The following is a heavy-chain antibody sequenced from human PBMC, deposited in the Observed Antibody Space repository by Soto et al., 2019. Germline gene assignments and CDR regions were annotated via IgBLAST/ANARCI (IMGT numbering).Heavy chain of an antibody. V-gene: IGHV4-34*02. CDR2: IIHSGRT. J-gene: IGHJ6*02. D-gene: IGHD3-10*01. CDR1: GGSFSGYY. Sequence: QVQLQQWGAGLLKPSETLSLTCAVYGGSFSGYYWSWIRQPPGKGLEWIGDIIHSGRTNYNPSLKSRVTMSIDMSKNQFSLRLTSVTAADTAVYYCARGLRGVIITSYYFVMDVWGQGTTVIVSS. CDR3: ARGLRGVIITSYYFVMDV.